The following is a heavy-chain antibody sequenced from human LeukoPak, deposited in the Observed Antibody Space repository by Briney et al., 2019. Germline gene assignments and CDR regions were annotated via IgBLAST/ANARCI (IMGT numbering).Heavy chain of an antibody. CDR2: IIPIFGTA. Sequence: GASVKASCKASGGTFSSYAISWVRQAPGQGLEWMGGIIPIFGTANYAQKFQGRVTITTDESTSTAYMELSSLRSEDTAVYYCARARVVPGYYYYYMDVWGKGTTVTVSS. D-gene: IGHD2-15*01. CDR3: ARARVVPGYYYYYMDV. CDR1: GGTFSSYA. J-gene: IGHJ6*03. V-gene: IGHV1-69*05.